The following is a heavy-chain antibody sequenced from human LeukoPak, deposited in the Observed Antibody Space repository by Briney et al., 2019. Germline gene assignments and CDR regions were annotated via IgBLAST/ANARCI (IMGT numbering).Heavy chain of an antibody. Sequence: SETLSLTCAVYGGSFSGYYWSWIRQPPGKGLEWIGEINHSGSTNYNPSLKSRVTISVDTSKNQFSLKLSSVTAADTAVYYCARAMKLCSGGSCYRGVWFDPWGQGTLVTVSS. CDR3: ARAMKLCSGGSCYRGVWFDP. CDR1: GGSFSGYY. V-gene: IGHV4-34*01. J-gene: IGHJ5*02. D-gene: IGHD2-15*01. CDR2: INHSGST.